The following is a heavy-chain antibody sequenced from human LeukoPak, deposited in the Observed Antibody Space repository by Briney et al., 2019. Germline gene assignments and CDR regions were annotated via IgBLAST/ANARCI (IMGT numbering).Heavy chain of an antibody. V-gene: IGHV4-34*01. D-gene: IGHD2-2*01. J-gene: IGHJ5*02. CDR3: ARSPVPAAKEGNWFDP. Sequence: SETLSLTCAVYGGSFSGYYWSWIRQPPGKGLEWIGEINHSGSTNYNPSLKSRVTISVDTSKNQFSLKLSSVTAADTAVYYCARSPVPAAKEGNWFDPWGQGTLVTVSS. CDR2: INHSGST. CDR1: GGSFSGYY.